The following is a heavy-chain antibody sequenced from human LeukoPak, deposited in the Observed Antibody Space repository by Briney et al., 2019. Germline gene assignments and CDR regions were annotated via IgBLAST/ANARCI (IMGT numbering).Heavy chain of an antibody. CDR1: GYTFTGYY. J-gene: IGHJ4*02. V-gene: IGHV1-2*02. CDR2: INPNSGVT. Sequence: ASVKVSCKASGYTFTGYYIYWVRQAPGQGLEWMGWINPNSGVTNYAQKFQGRVTMTRDTSINTAYMELSRLRSDDTAVYYCATYCSSTSCPKDGYIDYWGQGTLVTVSS. CDR3: ATYCSSTSCPKDGYIDY. D-gene: IGHD2-2*01.